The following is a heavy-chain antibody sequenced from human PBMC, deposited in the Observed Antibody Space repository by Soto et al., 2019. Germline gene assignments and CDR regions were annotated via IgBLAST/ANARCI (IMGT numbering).Heavy chain of an antibody. Sequence: EVQLLESWGGLVQPGGSLRLSCAASGFTFYSYAMSWVRQAPGKGLEWVSTIGSVGGDTYYADSVKGRFTISRDDSKNTLLLQMNSLRAEDTAVYYCVKDRMAYNSVWDPFDIWGQGTMVTVSS. CDR3: VKDRMAYNSVWDPFDI. CDR1: GFTFYSYA. D-gene: IGHD1-20*01. V-gene: IGHV3-23*01. J-gene: IGHJ3*02. CDR2: IGSVGGDT.